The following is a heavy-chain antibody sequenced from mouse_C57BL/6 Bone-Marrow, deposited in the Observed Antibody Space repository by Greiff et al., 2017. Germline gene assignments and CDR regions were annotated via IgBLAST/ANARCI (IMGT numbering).Heavy chain of an antibody. J-gene: IGHJ3*01. CDR3: AKCDYDWFAY. Sequence: QVQLQQPGAELVRPGTSVKLSCKASGYTFTSYWMHWVKQRPGQGLEWIGVIDPSDSYTNYNQKFKGKATVTVDTSSSTAYMQLSSLTSEDSAVYYCAKCDYDWFAYWGQGTLVTVSA. CDR1: GYTFTSYW. V-gene: IGHV1-59*01. D-gene: IGHD2-4*01. CDR2: IDPSDSYT.